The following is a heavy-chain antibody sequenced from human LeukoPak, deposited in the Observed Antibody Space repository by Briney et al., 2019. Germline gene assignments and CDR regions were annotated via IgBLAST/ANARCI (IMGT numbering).Heavy chain of an antibody. Sequence: PGGSLRLSCGASGFTFSNYWMSWVRQAPGKELEWVANIKPDGSEEYYVDSVKGRFTISRDNAKISLYVQMNSLRAEDTAVYFCARTVGDTPYDYWGQGTLVTVSS. CDR3: ARTVGDTPYDY. D-gene: IGHD1-26*01. V-gene: IGHV3-7*01. J-gene: IGHJ4*02. CDR2: IKPDGSEE. CDR1: GFTFSNYW.